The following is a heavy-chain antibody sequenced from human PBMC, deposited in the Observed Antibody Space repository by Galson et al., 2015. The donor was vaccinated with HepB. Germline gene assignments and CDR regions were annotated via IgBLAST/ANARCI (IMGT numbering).Heavy chain of an antibody. CDR2: INPNSGGT. D-gene: IGHD2-2*01. V-gene: IGHV1-2*02. CDR1: GYSFTGYY. J-gene: IGHJ1*01. CDR3: AREGLRGIPEGAEYFQH. Sequence: SVKVSCKASGYSFTGYYLHWVRLAPGQGLEWLGWINPNSGGTKYAQKFQGRVTMTRDTSISTAYMELSRLRSDDTAVYYCAREGLRGIPEGAEYFQHWGQGTLVTVSS.